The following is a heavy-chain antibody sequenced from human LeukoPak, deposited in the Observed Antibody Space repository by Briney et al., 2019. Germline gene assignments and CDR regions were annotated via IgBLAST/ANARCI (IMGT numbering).Heavy chain of an antibody. Sequence: KPSETLSLICTVSGGSISRYDWSWVRQSAGKGLEWIGRFYTSGTAHYNPSFNSRVTLSVDTSKNQFSLKLRSVTAADTAVYYCAKERVAGGSNWFDPWGQGTLATVSS. CDR1: GGSISRYD. J-gene: IGHJ5*02. V-gene: IGHV4-4*07. CDR3: AKERVAGGSNWFDP. D-gene: IGHD6-13*01. CDR2: FYTSGTA.